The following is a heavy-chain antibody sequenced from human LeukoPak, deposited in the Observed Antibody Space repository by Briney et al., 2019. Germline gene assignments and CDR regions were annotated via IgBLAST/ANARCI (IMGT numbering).Heavy chain of an antibody. J-gene: IGHJ4*02. V-gene: IGHV4-4*09. Sequence: SETLSLTCTVSGGSIINSYWSWIRQPPGKGLEWIGYISFGGSPNYSPSLKSRVTMSVDTSENQFSLKLSSVTAADTAVYYCARGGGIFDYWGQGTLVTVSS. CDR1: GGSIINSY. D-gene: IGHD4-23*01. CDR2: ISFGGSP. CDR3: ARGGGIFDY.